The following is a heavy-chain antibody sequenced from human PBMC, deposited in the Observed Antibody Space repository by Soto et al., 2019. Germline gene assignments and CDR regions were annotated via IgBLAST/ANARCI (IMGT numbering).Heavy chain of an antibody. CDR3: ASYLLNCSSTSCYRDSRDY. Sequence: SETLSLTCAVSSGSISSSNWWSWVRQPPGKGLEWIGEIYHSGSTNYNPSLKSRVTISVDKSKNQFSLKLSSVTAADTAVYYCASYLLNCSSTSCYRDSRDYWGQGTLVTVSS. CDR2: IYHSGST. J-gene: IGHJ4*02. D-gene: IGHD2-2*01. CDR1: SGSISSSNW. V-gene: IGHV4-4*02.